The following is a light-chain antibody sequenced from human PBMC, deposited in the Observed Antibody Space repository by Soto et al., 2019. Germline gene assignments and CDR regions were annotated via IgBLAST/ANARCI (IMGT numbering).Light chain of an antibody. V-gene: IGKV1-9*01. CDR3: QQINSFPLT. CDR1: QGSSSY. J-gene: IGKJ4*01. Sequence: DLQLTQSPSFLSASVGDRATIXXRASQGSSSYVAWYQQRPGKAPKLXGDEASTLQKGGPSTFSGSVAGTEFTLTSSSLQPEAFATYYCQQINSFPLTFGGGTNVEI. CDR2: EAS.